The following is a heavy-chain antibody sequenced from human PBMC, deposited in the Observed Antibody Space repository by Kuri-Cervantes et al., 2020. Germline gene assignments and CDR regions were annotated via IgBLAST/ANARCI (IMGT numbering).Heavy chain of an antibody. D-gene: IGHD6-13*01. V-gene: IGHV3-23*01. CDR2: ISGSGGST. Sequence: GESLKISCAASGFTFSSYAMSWVRQAPGKGLEWVSAISGSGGSTYYADSVKGRFTISRDNSKNTLYLQMNSLRAEDTAVYYCAREGFQYSSSWNYYYYMDVWGKGTTVTVSS. CDR1: GFTFSSYA. J-gene: IGHJ6*03. CDR3: AREGFQYSSSWNYYYYMDV.